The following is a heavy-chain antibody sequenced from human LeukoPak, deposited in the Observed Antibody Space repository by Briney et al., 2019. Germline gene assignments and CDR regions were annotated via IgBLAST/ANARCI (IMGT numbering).Heavy chain of an antibody. CDR3: ARGVSSWYGVYFDY. Sequence: GGSLRLSWAASGFTFSSYSMNWVRQAPGKGLEWVSSISSSSSYIYYADSVKGRFTISRDNAKNSLYLQMNSLRAEDTAVYYCARGVSSWYGVYFDYWGQGTLVTVSS. V-gene: IGHV3-21*04. CDR1: GFTFSSYS. CDR2: ISSSSSYI. D-gene: IGHD6-13*01. J-gene: IGHJ4*02.